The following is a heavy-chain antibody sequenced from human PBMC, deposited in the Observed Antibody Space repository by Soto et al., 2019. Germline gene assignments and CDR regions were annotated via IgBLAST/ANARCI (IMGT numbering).Heavy chain of an antibody. J-gene: IGHJ6*02. CDR2: IIPIFGTA. CDR3: ARPPVAATYYYGMDV. V-gene: IGHV1-69*05. CDR1: GGTFSSYA. D-gene: IGHD1-26*01. Sequence: QVQLVQSGAEVKKPGSSVKVSCKASGGTFSSYAISWVRQAPGQGLEWMGGIIPIFGTANYAQKFQGRVTXAXAXSXRTADMERRSLRSADTAVYYCARPPVAATYYYGMDVWGQGTTVTVSS.